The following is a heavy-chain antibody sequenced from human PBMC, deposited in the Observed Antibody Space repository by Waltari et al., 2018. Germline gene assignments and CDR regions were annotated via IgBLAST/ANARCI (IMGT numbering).Heavy chain of an antibody. V-gene: IGHV3-48*04. CDR1: GFTFSSYS. Sequence: EVQLVASGGGLVQPGGSLRLSCAASGFTFSSYSMNWVRQAPGNGLEGVSYISSSSSTRYYADSVKGRFTISRDNAKNSLYLQMNSLRAEDTAVYYCARGISTYYDFWSGYFPYNWFDPWGQGTLVTVSS. D-gene: IGHD3-3*01. CDR2: ISSSSSTR. CDR3: ARGISTYYDFWSGYFPYNWFDP. J-gene: IGHJ5*02.